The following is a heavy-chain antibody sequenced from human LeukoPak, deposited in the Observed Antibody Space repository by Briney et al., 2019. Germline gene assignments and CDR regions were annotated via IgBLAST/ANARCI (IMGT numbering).Heavy chain of an antibody. Sequence: PSETLSLTCAVYGGSFSGYYWSWIRQPPGKGLEWIGEINHSGSTNYNPSLKSRVTISVDTSKNQFSLKLSSVTAADTAVYCCARLGSGWYNYWGQGTLVTVSS. CDR2: INHSGST. CDR1: GGSFSGYY. J-gene: IGHJ4*02. CDR3: ARLGSGWYNY. V-gene: IGHV4-34*01. D-gene: IGHD6-19*01.